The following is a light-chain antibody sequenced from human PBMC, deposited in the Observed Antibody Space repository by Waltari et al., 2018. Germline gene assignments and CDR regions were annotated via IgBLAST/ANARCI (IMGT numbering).Light chain of an antibody. CDR1: RPNIGAGYA. J-gene: IGLJ3*02. CDR2: GNS. V-gene: IGLV1-40*01. Sequence: QSVLTQPPSVSGAPGQGVTISCTESRPNIGAGYAVHWYQQLPGTAPKLLIYGNSNRPSGVPDRFSGSKSGTSASLAITGLQAEDEADYYCQSYDSSLSGSVFGGGTKLTVL. CDR3: QSYDSSLSGSV.